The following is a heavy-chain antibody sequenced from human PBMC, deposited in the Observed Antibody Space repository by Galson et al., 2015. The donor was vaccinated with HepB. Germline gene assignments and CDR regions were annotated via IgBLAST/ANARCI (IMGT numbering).Heavy chain of an antibody. J-gene: IGHJ3*02. D-gene: IGHD2-2*02. CDR2: MNPNSGNT. Sequence: QSGAEVKKPGESLKISCKGSGYSFTSYWIGWVRQMPGKGLEWMGWMNPNSGNTGYAQKFQGRVTMTRNTSISTAYMELSSLRSEDTAVYYCAMAAGIPVWSGDAFDIWGQGTMVTVSS. V-gene: IGHV1-8*02. CDR3: AMAAGIPVWSGDAFDI. CDR1: GYSFTSYW.